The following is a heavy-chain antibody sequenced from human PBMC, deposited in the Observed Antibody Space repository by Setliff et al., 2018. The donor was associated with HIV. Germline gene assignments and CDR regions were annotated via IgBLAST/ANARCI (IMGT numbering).Heavy chain of an antibody. Sequence: ASVKVSCKASGYTFTNYDINWVRQAPGQGLEWMGWMNPNSGNTGYAQKSQGRVTMTRNTSIRTAYMELSSLRSEDTAVYYCARGHLDYNFWDEVLGNWFDPWGQGTLVTV. D-gene: IGHD3-3*01. V-gene: IGHV1-8*02. J-gene: IGHJ5*02. CDR3: ARGHLDYNFWDEVLGNWFDP. CDR2: MNPNSGNT. CDR1: GYTFTNYD.